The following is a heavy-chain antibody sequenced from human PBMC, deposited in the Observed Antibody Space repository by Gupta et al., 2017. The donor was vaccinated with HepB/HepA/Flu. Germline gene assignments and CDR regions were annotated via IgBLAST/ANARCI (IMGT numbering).Heavy chain of an antibody. V-gene: IGHV3-23*01. CDR3: AEEGEGGLVHWSFDL. J-gene: IGHJ2*01. D-gene: IGHD6-6*01. CDR1: GFTFSSYA. CDR2: ISGSGGST. Sequence: EVQLLESGGGLVQPGGSLRLSCAASGFTFSSYAMSWVCHAPGTGLEWVSAISGSGGSTYYADTVKGRFTISRDNSKNTSYLQINSPRAEDTAVYYCAEEGEGGLVHWSFDLWGRGTLVTVSS.